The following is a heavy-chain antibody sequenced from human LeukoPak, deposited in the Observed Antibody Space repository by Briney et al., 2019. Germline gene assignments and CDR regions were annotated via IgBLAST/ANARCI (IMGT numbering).Heavy chain of an antibody. CDR2: ISSSSTI. CDR3: ARSPRYSSGWLDY. J-gene: IGHJ4*02. D-gene: IGHD6-19*01. V-gene: IGHV3-48*01. Sequence: GGSLRLSCAASGFTFRSYSMNWVRQAPGKGLEWVSYISSSSTIYYADSVKGRFTISRDNAKNSLYLQMNSLRGEDTAVYYCARSPRYSSGWLDYWGQGTLVTVSS. CDR1: GFTFRSYS.